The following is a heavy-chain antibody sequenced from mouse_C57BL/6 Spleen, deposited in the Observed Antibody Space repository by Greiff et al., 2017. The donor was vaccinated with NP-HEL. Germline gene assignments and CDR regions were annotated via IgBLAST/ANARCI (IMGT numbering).Heavy chain of an antibody. CDR2: IYPGGGYT. J-gene: IGHJ2*01. Sequence: QVHVKQSGAELVRPGTSVKMSCKASGYTFTNYWIGWAKQRPGHGLEWIGDIYPGGGYTNYNEKFKGKATLTADKSSSTAYMQFSSLTSEDSAIYYCARFGSGYYFDYWGQGTTLTVSS. CDR1: GYTFTNYW. D-gene: IGHD3-2*02. CDR3: ARFGSGYYFDY. V-gene: IGHV1-63*01.